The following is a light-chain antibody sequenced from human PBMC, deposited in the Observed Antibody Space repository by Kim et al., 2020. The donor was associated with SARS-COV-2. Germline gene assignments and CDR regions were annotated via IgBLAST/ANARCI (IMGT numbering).Light chain of an antibody. J-gene: IGLJ3*02. CDR1: TSNMGNNY. V-gene: IGLV1-51*01. CDR2: DNN. Sequence: QKVTISCSGNTSNMGNNYVSWYQQLPGTAPKLLIYDNNKRPSGIPDRFSGSKSGTSATLGITGLQTGDEADYYCGTWDSRLSVWVFGGGTQLTVL. CDR3: GTWDSRLSVWV.